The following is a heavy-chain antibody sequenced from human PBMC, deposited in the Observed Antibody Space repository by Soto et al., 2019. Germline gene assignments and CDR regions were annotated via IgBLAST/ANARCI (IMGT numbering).Heavy chain of an antibody. D-gene: IGHD3-3*02. CDR1: GFTFSSYA. Sequence: SLRLSCAASGFTFSSYAMSWVRQAPGKGLELVSAISGSGGSTYYADSVKGRFTISRDNSKNTLYLQMNSLRAEDTAVYYCAKRAGLPIFGVVIIHPTIDYWGQGTLVTVSS. V-gene: IGHV3-23*01. CDR2: ISGSGGST. CDR3: AKRAGLPIFGVVIIHPTIDY. J-gene: IGHJ4*02.